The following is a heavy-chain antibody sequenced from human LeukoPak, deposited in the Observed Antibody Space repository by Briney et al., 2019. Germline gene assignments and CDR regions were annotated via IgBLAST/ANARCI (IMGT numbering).Heavy chain of an antibody. CDR3: ARDSSGYYNFDY. V-gene: IGHV1-8*02. CDR1: GYTFTGYY. J-gene: IGHJ4*02. Sequence: ASVKVSCKASGYTFTGYYMHWVRQATGQGLEWMGWMNPNSGNTGYAQKFQGRVTMTRNTSISTAYMELSSLRSEDTAVYYCARDSSGYYNFDYWGQGTLVTVSS. D-gene: IGHD3-22*01. CDR2: MNPNSGNT.